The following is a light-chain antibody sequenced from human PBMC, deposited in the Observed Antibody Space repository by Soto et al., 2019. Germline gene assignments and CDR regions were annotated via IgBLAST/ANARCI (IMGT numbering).Light chain of an antibody. CDR3: QQSYSTPQT. Sequence: DIQRTQSPSSLSASVGDRVTITFRASQSISNFLNWYQQKPGKAPKLLIHTTSSLQSGVPSRFSGSGTGTDFTLTISSLQPEDFATYYCQQSYSTPQTFGGGTKVEIK. CDR1: QSISNF. J-gene: IGKJ4*01. CDR2: TTS. V-gene: IGKV1-39*01.